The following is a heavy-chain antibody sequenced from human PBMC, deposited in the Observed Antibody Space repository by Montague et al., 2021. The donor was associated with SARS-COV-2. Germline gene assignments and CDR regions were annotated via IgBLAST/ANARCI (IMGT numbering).Heavy chain of an antibody. D-gene: IGHD2-2*01. CDR2: IYYSGST. Sequence: SETLSLTCTVSGGSISSSSYYWGWIRQPPGKGLEWIGSIYYSGSTYYNPSLKSRVTISVDTSKNQFSLKLSSVTAADTAVYYCASALGYCSSTSCYSVYGMDVWGQGTRV. V-gene: IGHV4-39*01. J-gene: IGHJ6*02. CDR1: GGSISSSSYY. CDR3: ASALGYCSSTSCYSVYGMDV.